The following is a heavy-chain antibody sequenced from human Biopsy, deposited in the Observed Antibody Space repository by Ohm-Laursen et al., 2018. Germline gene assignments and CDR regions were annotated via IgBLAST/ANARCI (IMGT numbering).Heavy chain of an antibody. CDR3: ARGSGYFKLDV. V-gene: IGHV4-34*01. CDR2: INQSGST. CDR1: GESSSGYF. D-gene: IGHD5-12*01. Sequence: GTLSLTWPVNGESSSGYFWNWIRQPPGKGLEWIGEINQSGSTKYNPSLKRRATLSADSSNSQFSLRLTSVTAADTAIYYCARGSGYFKLDVWGQGTTVTVSS. J-gene: IGHJ6*02.